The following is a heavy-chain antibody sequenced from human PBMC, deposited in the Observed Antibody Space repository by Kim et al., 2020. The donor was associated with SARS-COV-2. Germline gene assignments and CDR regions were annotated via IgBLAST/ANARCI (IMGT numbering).Heavy chain of an antibody. CDR1: GFTFSSYA. CDR3: ARPRVVVVPAAPSGY. CDR2: ISYDGSNK. Sequence: GRSLRLSCAASGFTFSSYAMHWGRQAPGKGLEWVAVISYDGSNKYYADSVKGRFTISRDNSKNTLYLQMNSLRAEDTAVYYCARPRVVVVPAAPSGY. V-gene: IGHV3-30*04. J-gene: IGHJ4*03. D-gene: IGHD2-2*01.